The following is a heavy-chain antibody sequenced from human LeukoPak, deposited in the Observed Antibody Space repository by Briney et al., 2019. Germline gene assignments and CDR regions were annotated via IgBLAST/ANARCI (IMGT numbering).Heavy chain of an antibody. CDR2: INPNSGGT. Sequence: ASVKVSCKASLYTFIGYYMHWVRQARGQGVEWMGRINPNSGGTNYAQRFQGRVTLTRDTSIRAPYMELSRLRSDDTPVYYCARGAGTDFDYWGQGTLVTVSS. J-gene: IGHJ4*02. CDR3: ARGAGTDFDY. CDR1: LYTFIGYY. V-gene: IGHV1-2*06.